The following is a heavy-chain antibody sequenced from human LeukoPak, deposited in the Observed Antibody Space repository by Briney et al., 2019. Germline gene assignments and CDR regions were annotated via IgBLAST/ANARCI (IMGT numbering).Heavy chain of an antibody. V-gene: IGHV3-30*03. CDR3: ARDRGWELLQRDYYYGMDV. CDR2: ISYDGSNK. CDR1: GFTFSSYG. J-gene: IGHJ6*04. D-gene: IGHD1-26*01. Sequence: PGRSLRLSCAASGFTFSSYGMHWVRQAPGKGLEWVAVISYDGSNKYYADSVKGRFTISRDNSKNTLYLQMNSLRAEDTAVYYCARDRGWELLQRDYYYGMDVWGKGTTVTVSS.